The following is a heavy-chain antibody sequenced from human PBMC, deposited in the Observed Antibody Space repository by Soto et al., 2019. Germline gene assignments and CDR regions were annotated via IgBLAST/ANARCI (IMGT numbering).Heavy chain of an antibody. J-gene: IGHJ3*02. V-gene: IGHV5-10-1*01. CDR2: IDPSDSYT. Sequence: PGESLKISCKGSRYSFTSYWISWVRQMPGKGLEWMGRIDPSDSYTNYSPSFQGHVTISADKSISTASLQWSSLKASDTAMYYCARPHYYDSSGYYSDAFDIWGQGKMVTVSS. CDR3: ARPHYYDSSGYYSDAFDI. D-gene: IGHD3-22*01. CDR1: RYSFTSYW.